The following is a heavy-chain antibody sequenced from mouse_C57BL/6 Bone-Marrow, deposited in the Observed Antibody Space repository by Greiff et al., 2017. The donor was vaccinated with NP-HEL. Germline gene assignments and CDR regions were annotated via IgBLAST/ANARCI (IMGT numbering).Heavy chain of an antibody. Sequence: QVQLQQSGAELARPGASVKLSCKASGYTFTSYGISWVKQRTGQGLEWIGEIYPRSGNTYYNEKFKGKATLTADKSSSTAYMELRSLTSEDAAVYFCARRCRSNPCAFWGQGTLVTVSA. CDR2: IYPRSGNT. V-gene: IGHV1-81*01. CDR3: ARRCRSNPCAF. CDR1: GYTFTSYG. J-gene: IGHJ3*01. D-gene: IGHD2-5*01.